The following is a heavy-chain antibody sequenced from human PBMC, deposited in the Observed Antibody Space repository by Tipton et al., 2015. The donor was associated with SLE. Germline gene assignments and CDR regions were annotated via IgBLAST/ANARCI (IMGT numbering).Heavy chain of an antibody. Sequence: QSGAEVKKSGESLKISCKGSGYSFASYWIVWVRQMPGEGLEWMGIIYPGDSAARYSPSFQGQVTISSDKSITTAYLQWSSLKASDTAMYYCARARSFPAFFDYWGQGTLVTVSS. CDR3: ARARSFPAFFDY. CDR1: GYSFASYW. J-gene: IGHJ4*02. D-gene: IGHD3-10*01. CDR2: IYPGDSAA. V-gene: IGHV5-51*03.